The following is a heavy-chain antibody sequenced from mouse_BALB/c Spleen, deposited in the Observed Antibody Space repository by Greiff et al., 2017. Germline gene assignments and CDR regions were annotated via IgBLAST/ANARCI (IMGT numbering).Heavy chain of an antibody. CDR2: ISSGSSTI. CDR3: ARSYYGVYYAMDY. J-gene: IGHJ4*01. CDR1: GFTFSSFG. Sequence: EVQLQQSGGGLVQPGGSRKLSCAASGFTFSSFGMHWVRQAPEKGLEWVAYISSGSSTIYYADTVKGRFTISRDNPKNTLFLQMTSLRSEDTAMYYCARSYYGVYYAMDYWGQGTSVTVSS. D-gene: IGHD1-1*01. V-gene: IGHV5-17*02.